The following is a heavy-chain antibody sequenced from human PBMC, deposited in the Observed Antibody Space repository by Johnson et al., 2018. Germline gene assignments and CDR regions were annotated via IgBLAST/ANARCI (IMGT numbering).Heavy chain of an antibody. CDR3: ARDSGGQWLGPAEYFQD. V-gene: IGHV3-11*01. D-gene: IGHD6-19*01. Sequence: VQLVESGGGLVKPGGSLRLSCAASGFTFSDYYMAWIRQAPGKGLEWISYISISGTTIYYADSVKGRFTISRDNANTPLYLQMNSLRAEDTAIYYCARDSGGQWLGPAEYFQDWGQGTLVTVSS. CDR1: GFTFSDYY. CDR2: ISISGTTI. J-gene: IGHJ1*01.